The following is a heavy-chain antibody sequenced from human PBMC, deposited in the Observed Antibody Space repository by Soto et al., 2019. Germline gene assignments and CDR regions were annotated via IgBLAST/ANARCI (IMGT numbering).Heavy chain of an antibody. Sequence: GGSLRLSCAASGFTFSTYWMSLVRQAPGKGLEWVANIKQDGSEKYYVDSVKGRFTISRDNSKNTLYVQMNSLRAEDTAMYYWARDECSGGSCNLDYGSRGTLVTVPS. V-gene: IGHV3-7*01. D-gene: IGHD2-15*01. CDR1: GFTFSTYW. CDR3: ARDECSGGSCNLDY. CDR2: IKQDGSEK. J-gene: IGHJ4*02.